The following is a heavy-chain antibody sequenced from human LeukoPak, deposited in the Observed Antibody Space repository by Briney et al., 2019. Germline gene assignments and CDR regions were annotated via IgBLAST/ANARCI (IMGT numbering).Heavy chain of an antibody. V-gene: IGHV1-2*02. J-gene: IGHJ4*02. CDR1: GYTFTGYY. Sequence: ASVKVSCKASGYTFTGYYMHWVRQAPGQGLEWMGWINPNSGGTNYAQKFQGRVTMTRDTSISTAYTELSRLRSDVTAVYYCARDRYSSSWYIRWGQGTLVTVSS. CDR3: ARDRYSSSWYIR. CDR2: INPNSGGT. D-gene: IGHD6-13*01.